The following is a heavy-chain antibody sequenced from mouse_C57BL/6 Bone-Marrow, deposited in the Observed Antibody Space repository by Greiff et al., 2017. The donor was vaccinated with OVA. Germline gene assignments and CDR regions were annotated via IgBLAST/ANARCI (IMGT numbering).Heavy chain of an antibody. Sequence: QVQLQQPGAELVKPGASVKLSCKASGYTFTSYWMHWVKQRPGRGLEWIGRIDPNSGGTKYNEKFKSKATLTVDKPSSTAYMQLSSLTSEDSAVYDCATLLWLRRGGYYFDYWGQGTTLTVSS. D-gene: IGHD2-2*01. CDR2: IDPNSGGT. J-gene: IGHJ2*01. V-gene: IGHV1-72*01. CDR1: GYTFTSYW. CDR3: ATLLWLRRGGYYFDY.